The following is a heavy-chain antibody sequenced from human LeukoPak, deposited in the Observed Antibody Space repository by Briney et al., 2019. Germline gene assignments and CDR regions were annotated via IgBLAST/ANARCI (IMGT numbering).Heavy chain of an antibody. Sequence: SETLSLTCAVYGGSFSGYYWSWIRQPPGKGLEWIGEINHSGSTNYNPSLKSRVTISVDTSKNQFSLKLSSVTAADTAVYYCARGRHYGAFDIWGQGTIVTVSS. CDR1: GGSFSGYY. CDR3: ARGRHYGAFDI. D-gene: IGHD4-17*01. J-gene: IGHJ3*02. CDR2: INHSGST. V-gene: IGHV4-34*01.